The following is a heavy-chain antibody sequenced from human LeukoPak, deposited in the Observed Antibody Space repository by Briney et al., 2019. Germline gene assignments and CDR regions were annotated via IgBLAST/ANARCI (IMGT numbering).Heavy chain of an antibody. CDR3: ASLAVGIETFDY. D-gene: IGHD3-22*01. CDR1: GGSISSSSYY. J-gene: IGHJ4*02. V-gene: IGHV4-39*01. CDR2: IYYSGST. Sequence: SETLSLTCTVSGGSISSSSYYWGWIRQRPGKGLKWTGSIYYSGSTYYNPSLKSRVTISVDTSKNQFSLRLSSVTAADTALYYCASLAVGIETFDYWGQGTLVPVSS.